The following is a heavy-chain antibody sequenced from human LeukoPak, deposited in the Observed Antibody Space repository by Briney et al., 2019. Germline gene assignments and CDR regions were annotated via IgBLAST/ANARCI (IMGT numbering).Heavy chain of an antibody. CDR1: GFTFSSYG. J-gene: IGHJ4*02. V-gene: IGHV3-30*18. D-gene: IGHD2-2*01. CDR3: AKGMPVLDY. CDR2: ISYDGSNK. Sequence: GRSLRLSCAASGFTFSSYGMHWVRQAPGKGLEWVAVISYDGSNKYYADSVKGRFTISRDNSKNTLYLQMNSLRAEDTAVYYCAKGMPVLDYGGQGTLVTVSS.